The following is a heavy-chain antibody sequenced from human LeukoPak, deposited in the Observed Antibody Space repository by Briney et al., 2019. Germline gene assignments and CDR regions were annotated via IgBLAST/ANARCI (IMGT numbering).Heavy chain of an antibody. CDR3: ARESETSGWYDY. CDR2: IKQDGSER. D-gene: IGHD6-19*01. J-gene: IGHJ4*02. CDR1: GFTFSSYW. V-gene: IGHV3-7*03. Sequence: GGSLRLSCAASGFTFSSYWMSWVRQVPGKGLEWLANIKQDGSERYYVNSVKGRFTITRDNAKNSLYLQMNSLRVEDTAVYYCARESETSGWYDYWGQGTLVTVSS.